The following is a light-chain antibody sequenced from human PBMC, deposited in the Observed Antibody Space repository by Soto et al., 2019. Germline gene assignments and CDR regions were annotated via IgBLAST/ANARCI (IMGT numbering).Light chain of an antibody. CDR3: QQRHTWPPIT. Sequence: EIVLTQSPVTLSLSPGERATLSCRASQSVRTYLAWYQVKPGQAPRLLIYDASRRASGVPARFSRSGSGTDFTLNISRLEPEDFALYFCQQRHTWPPITVGQGTRLEIK. J-gene: IGKJ5*01. V-gene: IGKV3-11*01. CDR1: QSVRTY. CDR2: DAS.